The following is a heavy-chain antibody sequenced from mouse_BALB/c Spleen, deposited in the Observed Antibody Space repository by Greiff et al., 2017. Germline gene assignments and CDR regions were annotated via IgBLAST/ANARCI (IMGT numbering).Heavy chain of an antibody. CDR1: GFTFNTYA. CDR3: VRDREGYFDV. V-gene: IGHV10-3*03. J-gene: IGHJ1*01. Sequence: EVQGVESGGGLVQPKGSLKLSCAASGFTFNTYAMHWVCQAPGKGLEWVARIRSKSNNYATYYADSVKDRFTISRDDSQSMLYLQMNNLKTEDTAMYYCVRDREGYFDVWGAGTTVTVSS. CDR2: IRSKSNNYAT.